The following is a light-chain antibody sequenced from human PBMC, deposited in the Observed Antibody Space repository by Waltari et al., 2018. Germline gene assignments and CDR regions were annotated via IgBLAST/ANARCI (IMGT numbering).Light chain of an antibody. CDR2: SNT. Sequence: QSVLTQPPSASGAPGQTVTIFCSGGNSNIGSTVVNWYQQVPGTAPKLLIYSNTYRPSGVPDRFSGSKSGTSASLAISGLQSDDEGDYYCATWDDRLTGVVFGGGTQVTVL. J-gene: IGLJ2*01. CDR1: NSNIGSTV. V-gene: IGLV1-44*01. CDR3: ATWDDRLTGVV.